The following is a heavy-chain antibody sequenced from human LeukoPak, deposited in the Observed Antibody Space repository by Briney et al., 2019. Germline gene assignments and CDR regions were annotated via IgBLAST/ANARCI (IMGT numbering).Heavy chain of an antibody. D-gene: IGHD6-19*01. J-gene: IGHJ4*02. CDR3: AKDDSSGWTDC. CDR1: GFTFSTYG. Sequence: GGSLRLSCAASGFTFSTYGMHWVRQAPGKGLEGVAIISYDGSNEYYADSVKGRFTISRDISKNTLYLQMNSLRAEDTAVYYCAKDDSSGWTDCWGQGTLVTVSS. V-gene: IGHV3-30*18. CDR2: ISYDGSNE.